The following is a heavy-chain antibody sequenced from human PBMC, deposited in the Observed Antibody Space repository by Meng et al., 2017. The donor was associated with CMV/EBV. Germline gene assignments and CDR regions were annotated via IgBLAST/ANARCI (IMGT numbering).Heavy chain of an antibody. CDR3: ARTNTPQYSSSWYRYYYYGMDV. CDR1: GHSFTSYW. V-gene: IGHV5-51*01. CDR2: IYPGDSDT. J-gene: IGHJ6*02. Sequence: GGSLRLSCKGSGHSFTSYWIGWVRQMPGKGLEWMGIIYPGDSDTRYSPSFQGQVTISADKSISTAYLQWSSLKASDTAMYYCARTNTPQYSSSWYRYYYYGMDVWGQGTTVTVSS. D-gene: IGHD6-13*01.